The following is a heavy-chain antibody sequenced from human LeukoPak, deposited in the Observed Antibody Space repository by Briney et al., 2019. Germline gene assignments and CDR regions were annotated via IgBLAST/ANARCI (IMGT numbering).Heavy chain of an antibody. CDR1: GVSISSSSYY. D-gene: IGHD6-19*01. Sequence: PSETLSLTCTVTGVSISSSSYYWRWIRQPPGKGLEWIASIDYSVSTYYNPSLKSRVTMFLDTSTNQFSRRLSSVTAADTAVYYCARNPVAGFDYWGQGALVTVSS. CDR2: IDYSVST. CDR3: ARNPVAGFDY. J-gene: IGHJ4*02. V-gene: IGHV4-39*01.